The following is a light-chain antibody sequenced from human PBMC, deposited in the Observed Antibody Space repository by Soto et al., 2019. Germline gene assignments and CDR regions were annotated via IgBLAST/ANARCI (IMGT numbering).Light chain of an antibody. CDR3: QQYNNGYA. Sequence: EIVMTQSPTTLSVSPGQRVTLSCRASQSVRSNLAWYQHKPGQAPRLLISGASARATGIPARFSGSGSGTEFSLTISSLQSEDFAIYYCQQYNNGYAFGQGTKPEIK. V-gene: IGKV3-15*01. J-gene: IGKJ2*01. CDR1: QSVRSN. CDR2: GAS.